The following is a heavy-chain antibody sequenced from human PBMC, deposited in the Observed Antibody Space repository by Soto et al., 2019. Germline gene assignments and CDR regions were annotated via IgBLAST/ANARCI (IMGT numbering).Heavy chain of an antibody. J-gene: IGHJ5*02. CDR3: VEDLRAAAVTNWFDP. D-gene: IGHD6-13*01. Sequence: GGSLRLSCAASGFTFSSYAMSWVRQAPGKGLEYVSAISGSGGSTYYADSVKGRFTISRDNSKNTLYLQMSSLRAEDTAVYYCVEDLRAAAVTNWFDPWGQGTLVTVSS. CDR1: GFTFSSYA. V-gene: IGHV3-64D*08. CDR2: ISGSGGST.